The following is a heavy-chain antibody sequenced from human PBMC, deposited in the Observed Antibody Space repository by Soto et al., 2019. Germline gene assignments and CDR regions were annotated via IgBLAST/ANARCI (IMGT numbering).Heavy chain of an antibody. CDR3: ARGGKLEVSGIFDY. V-gene: IGHV3-11*01. D-gene: IGHD2-8*02. CDR2: ISNTGYSI. CDR1: GFTFSDYY. Sequence: QVQLVESGGGLVKPGGSLRLSCAASGFTFSDYYMTWIRQAPGKGLEWVSYISNTGYSIFYADSVKGRFTISRDNAKNSLYLQMNSLRAEDTAVYYCARGGKLEVSGIFDYWGQGTLVTGSS. J-gene: IGHJ4*02.